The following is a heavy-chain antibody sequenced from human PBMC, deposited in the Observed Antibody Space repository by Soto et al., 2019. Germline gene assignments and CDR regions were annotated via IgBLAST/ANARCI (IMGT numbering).Heavy chain of an antibody. D-gene: IGHD6-19*01. J-gene: IGHJ4*02. CDR1: ALTFSYDG. V-gene: IGHV3-33*01. CDR2: IWHDGSNR. Sequence: PGGSLRLSCVASALTFSYDGMHWVRQAPGKGLEWVAVIWHDGSNRYYADSVNGRFTISRDNSKNTLYLQMNSLRDEDTAVYFCARDTRIALADEGAFDYWGQGTLVTVSS. CDR3: ARDTRIALADEGAFDY.